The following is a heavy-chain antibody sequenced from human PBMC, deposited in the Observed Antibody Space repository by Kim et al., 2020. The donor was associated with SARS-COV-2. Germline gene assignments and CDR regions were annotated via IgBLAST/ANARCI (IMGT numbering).Heavy chain of an antibody. D-gene: IGHD6-19*01. Sequence: NTSLKSRVTISVDTSKNQFSLKLSSVTAADTAVYYCARDSTVAAAGAFDNWGQGTMVTVSS. J-gene: IGHJ3*02. CDR3: ARDSTVAAAGAFDN. V-gene: IGHV4-39*07.